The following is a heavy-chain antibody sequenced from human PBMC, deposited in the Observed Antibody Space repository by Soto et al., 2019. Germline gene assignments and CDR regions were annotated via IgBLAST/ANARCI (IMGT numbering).Heavy chain of an antibody. D-gene: IGHD6-19*01. CDR3: ASLGSSGWYQGSYFDY. CDR1: GGSITRNDHY. V-gene: IGHV4-39*01. J-gene: IGHJ4*02. CDR2: IKSSGST. Sequence: QLQLQESGPGLVRPSETLSLICTVSGGSITRNDHYWGWIRQSPGKGLEWIGDIKSSGSTNYNLSRKSRVSMSVETSKNQFSLKMTSVTAADTAVYYCASLGSSGWYQGSYFDYWGQGTLVTVSP.